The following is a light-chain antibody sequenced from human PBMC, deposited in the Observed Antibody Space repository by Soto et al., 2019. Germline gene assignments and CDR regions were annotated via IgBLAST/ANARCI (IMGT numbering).Light chain of an antibody. V-gene: IGLV1-44*01. J-gene: IGLJ3*02. CDR1: SSNIGSNT. CDR3: AAWDDSLNGGV. Sequence: QSVLTQPPSASGRPGQRVTISCSASSSNIGSNTVNWYQQLPGPAPKLRIYSNNQRPSGVPDRFSGSKSGTSASLAISGLQSEDEADYYCAAWDDSLNGGVFGGGTKLTVL. CDR2: SNN.